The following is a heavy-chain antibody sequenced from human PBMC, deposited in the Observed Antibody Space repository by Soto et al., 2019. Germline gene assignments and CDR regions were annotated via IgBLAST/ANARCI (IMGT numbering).Heavy chain of an antibody. J-gene: IGHJ6*03. CDR1: GYTFNTYG. Sequence: QAQLLQSGGELKKSGASVKVSCKASGYTFNTYGISWVRQAPGQGLEWMAWISIHNGNTNFAQKFQGRVTLTTDTSTSTANMELRSLRSDDTAVYSCARMTTVDNSHYYMDVWGKGTTVTDSS. CDR2: ISIHNGNT. V-gene: IGHV1-18*04. CDR3: ARMTTVDNSHYYMDV. D-gene: IGHD4-4*01.